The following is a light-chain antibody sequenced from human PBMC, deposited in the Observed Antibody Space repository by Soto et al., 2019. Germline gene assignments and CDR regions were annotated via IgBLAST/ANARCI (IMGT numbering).Light chain of an antibody. J-gene: IGKJ4*01. CDR2: AAS. CDR1: QSISNY. Sequence: DIQMTQSPSSLSASVGDRVTITCRASQSISNYLAWYQQKPGKVPKLLIYAASTLQSWGPPRFSGSRSVTDFTLTISSLQPEDVVDHYCRTYNSAPLTFGGGTKVEIK. CDR3: RTYNSAPLT. V-gene: IGKV1-27*01.